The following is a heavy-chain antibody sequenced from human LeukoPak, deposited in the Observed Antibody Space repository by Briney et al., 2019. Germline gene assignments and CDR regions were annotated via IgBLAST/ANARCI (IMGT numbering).Heavy chain of an antibody. V-gene: IGHV3-7*01. D-gene: IGHD3-10*01. CDR1: GFTFSAYT. J-gene: IGHJ1*01. CDR3: ASGSGSYLVPEYFQH. Sequence: GGSLRLSCAASGFTFSAYTMNWVRQAPGKGLEWVANIKQDGSEKYYVDSVKGRFTISRDNAKNSLYLQMNSLRAEDTAVYYCASGSGSYLVPEYFQHWGQGTLVTVSS. CDR2: IKQDGSEK.